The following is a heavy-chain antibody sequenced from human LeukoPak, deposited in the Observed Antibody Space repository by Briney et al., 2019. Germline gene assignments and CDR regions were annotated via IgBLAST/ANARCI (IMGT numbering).Heavy chain of an antibody. CDR3: AADLELEGVTADY. CDR2: INPNSGGT. J-gene: IGHJ4*02. D-gene: IGHD4-11*01. Sequence: ASVKVSCKASGYTFTGYYMHWVRQAPGQGLEWMGWINPNSGGTNYAQKFQGRVTMTRDTSISTAYMELSRLRSDDTAVYYCAADLELEGVTADYWGQGTLVTVSS. V-gene: IGHV1-2*02. CDR1: GYTFTGYY.